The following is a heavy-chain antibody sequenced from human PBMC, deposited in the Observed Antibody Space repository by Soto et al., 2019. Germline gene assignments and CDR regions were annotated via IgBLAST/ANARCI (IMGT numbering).Heavy chain of an antibody. CDR3: ARQTNILTGYENYGMDV. J-gene: IGHJ6*02. CDR1: GYSFTIYW. D-gene: IGHD3-9*01. V-gene: IGHV5-51*01. CDR2: IYPGDSDT. Sequence: GESLKISCKGSGYSFTIYWIGWVRQMPGKGLEWMGIIYPGDSDTRYSPPFQGQVTISADKSISTAYLQWSSLKASDTAMYYCARQTNILTGYENYGMDVWGQGTTVTVSS.